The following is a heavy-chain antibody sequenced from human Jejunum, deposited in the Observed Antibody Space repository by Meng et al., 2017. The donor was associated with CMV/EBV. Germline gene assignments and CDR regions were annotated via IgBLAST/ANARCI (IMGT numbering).Heavy chain of an antibody. CDR3: ARDVLLGTHNWFDP. CDR2: IYYTGST. Sequence: SGGSVTGSYGSWIRPPPGKGPEWIGYIYYTGSTDYNPSLKSRVTISIDTSKNQFSLKLNSATAADTAVYYCARDVLLGTHNWFDPWGRGTLVTVSS. CDR1: GGSVTGSY. D-gene: IGHD1-14*01. V-gene: IGHV4-59*02. J-gene: IGHJ5*02.